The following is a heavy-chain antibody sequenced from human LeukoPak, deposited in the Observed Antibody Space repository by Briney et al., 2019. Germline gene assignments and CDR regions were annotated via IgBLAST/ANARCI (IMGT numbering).Heavy chain of an antibody. J-gene: IGHJ5*02. V-gene: IGHV1-24*01. D-gene: IGHD3/OR15-3a*01. CDR2: FDPEDGET. CDR3: VTGLWRTESP. CDR1: GYSLPEIS. Sequence: GASVKVSCKVSGYSLPEISMHWVRQAPGKGFEWMGGFDPEDGETIYAQNFQGRPTMTEDASTDTAYMELSSLTSDDTAVCYCVTGLWRTESPWGQGTLVTVSS.